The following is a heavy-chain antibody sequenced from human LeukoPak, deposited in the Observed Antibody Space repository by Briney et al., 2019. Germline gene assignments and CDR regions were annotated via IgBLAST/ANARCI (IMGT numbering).Heavy chain of an antibody. CDR2: INPSGGST. CDR3: ARIRDGYNDAYDI. Sequence: ASVKVSCKASGYTFTSYYMHWVRQAPGQGLEWMGIINPSGGSTSYAQKFQGRVTMTRDTSTSTVYMELSGLRSEDTALYYCARIRDGYNDAYDIWGQGTMVTVSS. CDR1: GYTFTSYY. D-gene: IGHD5-24*01. J-gene: IGHJ3*02. V-gene: IGHV1-46*01.